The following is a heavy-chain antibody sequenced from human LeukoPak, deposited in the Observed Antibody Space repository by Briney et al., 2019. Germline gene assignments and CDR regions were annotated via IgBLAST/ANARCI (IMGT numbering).Heavy chain of an antibody. Sequence: PSETLSLTCTVSGVSISSYYWTWIRQTPGKGLEWMGYVYYTGSTNYNPSLKSRITISVDTSKNQFSLKLTSVTAADTAIYYCARSYRGYCSGGSCHSGYLDYWGQGSLVSVSA. V-gene: IGHV4-59*01. CDR3: ARSYRGYCSGGSCHSGYLDY. CDR1: GVSISSYY. CDR2: VYYTGST. D-gene: IGHD2-15*01. J-gene: IGHJ4*02.